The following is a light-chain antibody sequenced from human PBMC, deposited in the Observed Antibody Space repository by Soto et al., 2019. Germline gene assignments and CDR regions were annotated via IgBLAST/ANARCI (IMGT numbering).Light chain of an antibody. J-gene: IGLJ1*01. Sequence: QSVLTQPPSVSAAPGRKVTISCSGSSSNIGNNYVSWYQQLPGTAPKLLIYDNNKRPSGIPDRFSDSKSGTSATLAITGLQTGDEADYYCGTWDSSLSAYVFGTGTKVTVL. CDR2: DNN. CDR3: GTWDSSLSAYV. V-gene: IGLV1-51*01. CDR1: SSNIGNNY.